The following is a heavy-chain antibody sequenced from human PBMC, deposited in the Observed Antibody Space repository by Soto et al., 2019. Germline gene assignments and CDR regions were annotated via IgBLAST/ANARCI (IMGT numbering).Heavy chain of an antibody. D-gene: IGHD6-6*01. J-gene: IGHJ4*02. V-gene: IGHV4-34*01. Sequence: PSETLSLTCAVYGGSLSGYNWSWIPQSPGKGLEWIGEINHRGSTNYNPSLKSRVTMSVDTSKKQFSLKLSSVTAADTAVYYCARGGGIAARFSYWGQGTLVTVSS. CDR1: GGSLSGYN. CDR2: INHRGST. CDR3: ARGGGIAARFSY.